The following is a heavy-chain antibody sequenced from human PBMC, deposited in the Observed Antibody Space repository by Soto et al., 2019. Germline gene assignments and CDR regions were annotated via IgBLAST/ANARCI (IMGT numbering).Heavy chain of an antibody. D-gene: IGHD3-10*01. Sequence: PGWSLRLSCASSVFTFISYSMNWVRQAPGKGLEWVSYISSSSSTIYYADSVKGRFTISRDNAKNSLYLQMNSLRDEDTAVYYCARRGVRAFDIWGQGTMVTVSS. V-gene: IGHV3-48*02. CDR1: VFTFISYS. CDR3: ARRGVRAFDI. J-gene: IGHJ3*02. CDR2: ISSSSSTI.